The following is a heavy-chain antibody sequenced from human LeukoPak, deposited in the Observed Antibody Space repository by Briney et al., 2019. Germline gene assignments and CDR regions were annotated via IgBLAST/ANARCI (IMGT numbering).Heavy chain of an antibody. D-gene: IGHD3-10*01. CDR3: ARGNSYYYGSGSYYHFDY. Sequence: SQTLSLTCAISGDSVSSNSAAWNWIRQSPSRGLEWLGRTYYRSKWYNDYAVSVKSRITINPDTSKNQFSLQLSSVTAADTAVYYCARGNSYYYGSGSYYHFDYWGQGTLVTVSS. J-gene: IGHJ4*02. V-gene: IGHV6-1*01. CDR1: GDSVSSNSAA. CDR2: TYYRSKWYN.